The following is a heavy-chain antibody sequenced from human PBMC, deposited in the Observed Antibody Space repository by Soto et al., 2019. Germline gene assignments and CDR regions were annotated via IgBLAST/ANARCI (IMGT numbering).Heavy chain of an antibody. D-gene: IGHD6-19*01. Sequence: QVQLVESGGGVVQPGRSLRLSCAASGFTFSSYGMHWVRQAPGKGLEWVAVISYDGSNKYYADSVKGRFTISRDNSTNTLYLQMNSLRAEDTAVYYCAKDMGGSGWFYYFDYWGQGTLVTVSS. CDR3: AKDMGGSGWFYYFDY. V-gene: IGHV3-30*18. CDR2: ISYDGSNK. CDR1: GFTFSSYG. J-gene: IGHJ4*02.